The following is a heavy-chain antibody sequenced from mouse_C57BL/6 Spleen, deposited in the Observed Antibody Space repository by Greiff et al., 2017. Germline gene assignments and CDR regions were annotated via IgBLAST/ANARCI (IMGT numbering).Heavy chain of an antibody. CDR3: ARDSKRWYFDV. CDR2: INPDSSTI. J-gene: IGHJ1*03. CDR1: GIDFSRYW. D-gene: IGHD2-5*01. V-gene: IGHV4-1*01. Sequence: EVKLLESGGGLVQPGGSLKFSCAASGIDFSRYWMSWVRRAPGKGLEWIGEINPDSSTINYALYLKDKFIISRDNAKNTLYLQMNKVRSEDTALYYCARDSKRWYFDVWGTGTTVTVSS.